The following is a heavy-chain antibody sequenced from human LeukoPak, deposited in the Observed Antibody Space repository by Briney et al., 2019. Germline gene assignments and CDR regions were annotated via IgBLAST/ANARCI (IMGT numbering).Heavy chain of an antibody. D-gene: IGHD3-10*01. CDR2: ISGRSTTI. CDR3: ARAGFSFSDYFGSFFDY. J-gene: IGHJ4*02. Sequence: GGSLRLSCAASGFTFKSSEMNWVRQAPGKGLEWISYISGRSTTIYYADSVKGRFTISRDNAKNSLYLQMNSLRAEDTAVYYCARAGFSFSDYFGSFFDYWGQGTLVTVSS. V-gene: IGHV3-48*03. CDR1: GFTFKSSE.